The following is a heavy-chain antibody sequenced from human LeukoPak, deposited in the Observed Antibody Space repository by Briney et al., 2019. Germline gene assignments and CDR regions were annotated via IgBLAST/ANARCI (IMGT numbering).Heavy chain of an antibody. J-gene: IGHJ6*02. Sequence: SGRSLRLSCAASGFTFSSYAMHWVRQAPGKGLEWVAVISYDGSNKYYADSVKGRFTISRDNSKNTLYLQMNSLRAEDTAVYYCAREEKVAVAGFYYYGMDVWGQGTTVTVSS. CDR3: AREEKVAVAGFYYYGMDV. CDR1: GFTFSSYA. V-gene: IGHV3-30-3*01. CDR2: ISYDGSNK. D-gene: IGHD6-19*01.